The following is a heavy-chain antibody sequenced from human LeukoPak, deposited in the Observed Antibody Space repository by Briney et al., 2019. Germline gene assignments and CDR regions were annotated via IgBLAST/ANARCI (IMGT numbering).Heavy chain of an antibody. J-gene: IGHJ6*03. CDR3: TTGSHYVWGSYRYMDV. Sequence: GGSLRLSCAASGFTFSSYGMHWVHQAPGKGLEWVAFIRYDGSDKYYADSVKGRFTISRDNSKNTLYLQMNSLRSEDTAVYYCTTGSHYVWGSYRYMDVWGKGTTVTVSS. D-gene: IGHD3-16*02. V-gene: IGHV3-30*02. CDR1: GFTFSSYG. CDR2: IRYDGSDK.